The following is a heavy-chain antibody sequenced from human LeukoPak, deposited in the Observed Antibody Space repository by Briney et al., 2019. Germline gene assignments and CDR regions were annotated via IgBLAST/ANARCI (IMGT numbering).Heavy chain of an antibody. V-gene: IGHV3-49*03. J-gene: IGHJ4*02. CDR3: ARGLPGSGWKYYFDY. CDR1: GFTFSSYA. CDR2: IRSTDYGGTI. D-gene: IGHD6-19*01. Sequence: GGSLRLSCTASGFTFSSYAMNWLRQAPGKGLERVGLIRSTDYGGTIEYAASVKGRFTMSRDNSKNIAYLQMNSLETEDTAVYYCARGLPGSGWKYYFDYWGQGTPVTVSS.